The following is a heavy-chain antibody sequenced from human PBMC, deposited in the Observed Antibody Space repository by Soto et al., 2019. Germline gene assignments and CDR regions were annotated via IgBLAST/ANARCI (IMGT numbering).Heavy chain of an antibody. V-gene: IGHV3-48*01. CDR1: GFTFSSYS. CDR3: AREEGLLNWFDP. D-gene: IGHD1-26*01. CDR2: ISSSSSTI. J-gene: IGHJ5*02. Sequence: EVQLVESGGGLVQPGGSLRLSCAASGFTFSSYSMNWVRQAPGKGLEWVSYISSSSSTIYYADSVKGRFTISRDNAKNSLYLQMTSLRAEDTAVYYCAREEGLLNWFDPWCQGTLVTVSS.